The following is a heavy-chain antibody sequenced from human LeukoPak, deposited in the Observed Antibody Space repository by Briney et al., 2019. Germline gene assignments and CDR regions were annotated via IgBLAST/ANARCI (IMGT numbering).Heavy chain of an antibody. V-gene: IGHV4-39*07. CDR1: GGSISSSSYY. Sequence: SETLSLTCTVSGGSISSSSYYWGWIRQPPGKGLEWIGSIYYSGSTYYNPSLKSRVTISVDTSKNQFSLKLSSVTAADTAVYYCARGGGRNFDYWGQGTLVTVSS. J-gene: IGHJ4*02. CDR2: IYYSGST. CDR3: ARGGGRNFDY. D-gene: IGHD3-16*01.